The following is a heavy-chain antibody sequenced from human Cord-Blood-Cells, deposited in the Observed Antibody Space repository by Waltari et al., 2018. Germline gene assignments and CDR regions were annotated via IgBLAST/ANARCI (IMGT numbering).Heavy chain of an antibody. J-gene: IGHJ4*02. CDR1: GYTSTGSY. CDR3: AILPLTGDTDY. Sequence: QVQLVQSGAEVKKPGPSVKVSCKASGYTSTGSYMPWVRQAPGQGLEWMGWINPNSGGTNYAQKFQGWVTMTRDTSISTAYMELSRLRSDDTAVYYCAILPLTGDTDYWGQGTLVTVSS. V-gene: IGHV1-2*04. CDR2: INPNSGGT. D-gene: IGHD7-27*01.